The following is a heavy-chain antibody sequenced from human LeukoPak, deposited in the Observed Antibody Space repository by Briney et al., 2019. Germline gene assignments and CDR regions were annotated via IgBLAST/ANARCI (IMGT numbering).Heavy chain of an antibody. Sequence: GGSLRLSCAASGFTFSSYSMNWVRQAPGKGLEWVSSISSSSSYVYYADSVKGRFTISRDNAKNSLYLQMNSLRAEDTAVYYCARSGSTTALDYWGQGTLVTVSS. CDR2: ISSSSSYV. D-gene: IGHD1-14*01. CDR1: GFTFSSYS. J-gene: IGHJ4*02. V-gene: IGHV3-21*01. CDR3: ARSGSTTALDY.